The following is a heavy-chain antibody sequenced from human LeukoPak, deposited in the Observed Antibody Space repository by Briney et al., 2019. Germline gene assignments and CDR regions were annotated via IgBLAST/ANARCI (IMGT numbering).Heavy chain of an antibody. V-gene: IGHV3-23*01. J-gene: IGHJ1*01. Sequence: GGSLRLSCAAFGFTFSSYAMSWVCQAPGKGLEWVSAISGSGGSTYYADSVKGRFTISRDNSKNTLYLQMNSLRAEDTAVYYCAKGASLYDFWSGPSRYFQHWGQGTLVTVSS. CDR1: GFTFSSYA. CDR3: AKGASLYDFWSGPSRYFQH. D-gene: IGHD3-3*01. CDR2: ISGSGGST.